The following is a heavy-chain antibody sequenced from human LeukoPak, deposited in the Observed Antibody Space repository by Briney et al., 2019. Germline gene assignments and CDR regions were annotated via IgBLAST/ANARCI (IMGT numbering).Heavy chain of an antibody. CDR3: ARGKYSYGYYMDV. CDR2: IYSGGST. J-gene: IGHJ6*03. Sequence: PGGSLRLSCAASGFTVSSNYMSWVRQAPGKGLGWVSVIYSGGSTYYADSVKGRFTISRDNSKNTLYLQMNSLRAEDTAVYYCARGKYSYGYYMDVWGKGTTVTVSS. CDR1: GFTVSSNY. D-gene: IGHD5-18*01. V-gene: IGHV3-53*01.